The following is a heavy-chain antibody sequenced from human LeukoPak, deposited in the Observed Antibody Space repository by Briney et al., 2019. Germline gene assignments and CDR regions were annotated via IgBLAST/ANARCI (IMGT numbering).Heavy chain of an antibody. J-gene: IGHJ3*02. V-gene: IGHV1-18*01. CDR3: ARVFGMVGATDAFDI. CDR1: GYTFTSYG. CDR2: ISAYNGNT. Sequence: ASVKVSCKASGYTFTSYGISWVRQAPGQGLEWMGWISAYNGNTNYAQKLQGRVTMTTDTSTSTAYMELRSLRSDDTAVYYCARVFGMVGATDAFDIWGQGTMVTVSS. D-gene: IGHD1-26*01.